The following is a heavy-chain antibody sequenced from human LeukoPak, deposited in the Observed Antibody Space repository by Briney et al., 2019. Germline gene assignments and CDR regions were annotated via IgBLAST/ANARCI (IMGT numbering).Heavy chain of an antibody. CDR3: ARRGDYGGGHDY. CDR2: IYSSGST. Sequence: SETLSLTCTVSGGSISSYYWSWIRQPAGTGLEWIGRIYSSGSTNYSPSLKSRVTMSVDTSKNQCSLKMSSMTAADTAVYYCARRGDYGGGHDYWGQGTLVTVSS. D-gene: IGHD4/OR15-4a*01. J-gene: IGHJ4*02. CDR1: GGSISSYY. V-gene: IGHV4-4*07.